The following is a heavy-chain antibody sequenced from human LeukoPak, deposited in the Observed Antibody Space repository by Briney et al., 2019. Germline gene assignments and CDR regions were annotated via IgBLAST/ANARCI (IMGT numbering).Heavy chain of an antibody. J-gene: IGHJ4*02. CDR3: ARDRGNYDY. Sequence: GSLRPSFAASGFTFDDYGMSWVRQAPGKGLGWVSSISSSSSYIYYADSVKGRFTISRDNAKNSLYLQMNSLRAEDTAVYYCARDRGNYDYWGQGTLVTVSS. V-gene: IGHV3-21*01. CDR2: ISSSSSYI. D-gene: IGHD4-11*01. CDR1: GFTFDDYG.